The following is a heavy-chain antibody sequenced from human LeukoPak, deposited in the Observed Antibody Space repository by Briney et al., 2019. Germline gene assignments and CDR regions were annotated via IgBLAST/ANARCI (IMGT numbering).Heavy chain of an antibody. Sequence: SETLSLTCTVSGGSICSGSYYWGWIRQPPGKGVEWIGYIYYSGSTNYNPSLKSRVTISVDTSKNQFSLKLSSVTAADTAVYYCARDYSGYDFGYWGQGTLVTVSS. D-gene: IGHD5-12*01. J-gene: IGHJ4*02. CDR3: ARDYSGYDFGY. CDR2: IYYSGST. V-gene: IGHV4-61*01. CDR1: GGSICSGSYY.